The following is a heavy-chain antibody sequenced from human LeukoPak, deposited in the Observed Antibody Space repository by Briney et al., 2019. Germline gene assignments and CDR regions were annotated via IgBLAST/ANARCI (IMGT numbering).Heavy chain of an antibody. J-gene: IGHJ4*02. CDR2: INSDGSST. Sequence: GGSLRLSCAASGFIFSSHWMHWVRQARGKGLVWVSRINSDGSSTTYADSVKGRFTISRDNSKNMLYLQMNSLRAEDTAVYYCASSIHYYDSSGTEGWGQGTLVTVSS. D-gene: IGHD3-22*01. CDR3: ASSIHYYDSSGTEG. CDR1: GFIFSSHW. V-gene: IGHV3-74*01.